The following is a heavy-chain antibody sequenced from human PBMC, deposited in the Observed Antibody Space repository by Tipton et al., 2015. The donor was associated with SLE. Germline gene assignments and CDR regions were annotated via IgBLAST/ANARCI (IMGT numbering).Heavy chain of an antibody. CDR2: IYYSGST. CDR1: GGSISSSSYY. J-gene: IGHJ4*02. CDR3: ARGNDFWSGYLYYFDY. V-gene: IGHV4-39*07. Sequence: TLSLTCTVSGGSISSSSYYWGWIRQPPGKGLEWIGSIYYSGSTYYNPSLKSRVTISVDTSKNQFSLKLSSVTAADTAVYYCARGNDFWSGYLYYFDYWGQGTLVTVSS. D-gene: IGHD3-3*01.